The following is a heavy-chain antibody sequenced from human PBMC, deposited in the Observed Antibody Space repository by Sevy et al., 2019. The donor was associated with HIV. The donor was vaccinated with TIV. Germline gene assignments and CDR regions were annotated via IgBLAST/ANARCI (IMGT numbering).Heavy chain of an antibody. CDR3: ARVPRIQLWSYYFDY. CDR2: IYYSGST. CDR1: GGSVSSGSYY. V-gene: IGHV4-61*01. J-gene: IGHJ4*02. D-gene: IGHD5-18*01. Sequence: SETLSLTCTVSGGSVSSGSYYWSWIRQPPGKGLEWIGYIYYSGSTNYNPSLKSRVTISVDTCKNQFSLKLSSVTAADTAVYYCARVPRIQLWSYYFDYWGQGTLVTVSS.